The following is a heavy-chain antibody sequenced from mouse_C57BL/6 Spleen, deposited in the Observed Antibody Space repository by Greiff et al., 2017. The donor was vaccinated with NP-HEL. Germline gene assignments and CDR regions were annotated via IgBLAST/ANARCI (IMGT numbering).Heavy chain of an antibody. CDR1: GYSITSGYY. Sequence: DVQLQESGPGLVKPSQSLSLTCSVTGYSITSGYYWNWIRQFPGNKLEWMGYISYDGSNNYNPSLKNRISITRDTSKNQFFLKLNSVTTEDTATYYCARSRSYYFDYWGQGTTLTVSS. V-gene: IGHV3-6*01. CDR2: ISYDGSN. CDR3: ARSRSYYFDY. J-gene: IGHJ2*01. D-gene: IGHD1-1*01.